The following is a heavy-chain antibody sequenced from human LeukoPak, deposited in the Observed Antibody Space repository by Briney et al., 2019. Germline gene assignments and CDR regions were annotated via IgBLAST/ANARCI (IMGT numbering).Heavy chain of an antibody. J-gene: IGHJ4*02. CDR1: GFTFSNFL. CDR2: ISGSGGDT. D-gene: IGHD3-22*01. CDR3: ARDLTPYDSSGYFDY. V-gene: IGHV3-23*01. Sequence: GGSLRLSCAASGFTFSNFLMTWVRQAPGKGPEWVSAISGSGGDTYYADSVKGRFTISRDNSKNTLYLQMNSLRAEDTAVYYCARDLTPYDSSGYFDYWGQGTLVTVSS.